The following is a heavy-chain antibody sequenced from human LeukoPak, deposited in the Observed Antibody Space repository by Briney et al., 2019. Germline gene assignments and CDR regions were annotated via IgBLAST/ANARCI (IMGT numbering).Heavy chain of an antibody. CDR3: ARDPAAGRGDY. CDR1: GGTFSSYA. J-gene: IGHJ4*02. Sequence: GASVKVSCKASGGTFSSYAISWVRHAPGQGLEWMGGIIPIFGTANYAQKFQGRVTITTDESTSTAYMELSSLRSEDTAVYYCARDPAAGRGDYWGQGTLVTVSS. D-gene: IGHD6-13*01. CDR2: IIPIFGTA. V-gene: IGHV1-69*05.